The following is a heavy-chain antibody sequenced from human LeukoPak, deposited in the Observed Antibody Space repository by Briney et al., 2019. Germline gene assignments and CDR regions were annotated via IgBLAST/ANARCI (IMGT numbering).Heavy chain of an antibody. CDR1: GGTFSSYA. CDR2: IIPIFGTA. V-gene: IGHV1-69*13. J-gene: IGHJ4*02. D-gene: IGHD3-10*01. CDR3: AKPGRITMVRGVTPG. Sequence: ASVKISCKASGGTFSSYAISWVRQAPGQGLEWMGGIIPIFGTANYAQKFQGRVTITADESTSTAYMELSSLRAEDTAVYYCAKPGRITMVRGVTPGWGQGTLVTVSS.